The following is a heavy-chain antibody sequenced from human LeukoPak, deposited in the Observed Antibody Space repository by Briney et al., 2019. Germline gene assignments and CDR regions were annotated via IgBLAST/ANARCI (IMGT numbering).Heavy chain of an antibody. CDR2: IYHSGST. CDR3: ARVNSVTGYFDY. CDR1: GGSISSGGHS. J-gene: IGHJ4*02. D-gene: IGHD4-17*01. V-gene: IGHV4-30-2*01. Sequence: SQTLSLTCAVSGGSISSGGHSWSWIRQPPGKGLEWIGYIYHSGSTYYNPSLKSRVTISVDRSKNQFSLKLSSVTAADTAVYYCARVNSVTGYFDYWGQGTLVTVSS.